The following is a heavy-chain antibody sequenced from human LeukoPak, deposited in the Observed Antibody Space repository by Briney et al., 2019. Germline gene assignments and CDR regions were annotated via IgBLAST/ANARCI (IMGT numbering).Heavy chain of an antibody. J-gene: IGHJ6*03. Sequence: GGSLRLSCAASGFTFSSYAMSWVRQAPGKGLEWVSAISGSGGSTYYADSVKGRFTISRDNSKNTLYLQMSSLRAEDTAVYYCAKDPYPPQLNDYYCYMDVWGKGTTVTVSS. D-gene: IGHD2-2*01. CDR2: ISGSGGST. CDR1: GFTFSSYA. CDR3: AKDPYPPQLNDYYCYMDV. V-gene: IGHV3-23*01.